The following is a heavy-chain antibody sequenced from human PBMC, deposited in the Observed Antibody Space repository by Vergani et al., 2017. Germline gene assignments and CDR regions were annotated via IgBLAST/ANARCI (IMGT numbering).Heavy chain of an antibody. CDR1: GGSISSGDHC. J-gene: IGHJ6*03. Sequence: QVQLQESGPGLVKPSQTLSLPCAVSGGSISSGDHCWTWIRQRPGKGLEWIGYIFYSGTTYDNPSLRSRLTISVDTSQNQFSLKLRSVTAADTAVYYCARVDTQVPATSHFYYMDVWGKGTTVVVSS. D-gene: IGHD6-25*01. V-gene: IGHV4-31*11. CDR2: IFYSGTT. CDR3: ARVDTQVPATSHFYYMDV.